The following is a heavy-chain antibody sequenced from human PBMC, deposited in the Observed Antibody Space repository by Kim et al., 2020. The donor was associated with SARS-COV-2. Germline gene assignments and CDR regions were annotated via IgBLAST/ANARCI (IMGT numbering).Heavy chain of an antibody. CDR2: IDPSDSYI. J-gene: IGHJ3*02. CDR1: GYSFTGYW. Sequence: GESLKISCKGSGYSFTGYWISWVRQMPGKGLEWMGRIDPSDSYINYSPSFQGHVTISADKSISTAYLQWSSLKASDTAMYYCARRTGYYDSSGYYNAFDIWGQGTMVTVSS. V-gene: IGHV5-10-1*01. D-gene: IGHD3-22*01. CDR3: ARRTGYYDSSGYYNAFDI.